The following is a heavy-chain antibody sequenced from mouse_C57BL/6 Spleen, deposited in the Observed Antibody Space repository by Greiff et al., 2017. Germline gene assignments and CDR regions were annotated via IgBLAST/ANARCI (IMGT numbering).Heavy chain of an antibody. CDR1: GYTFTSYW. J-gene: IGHJ4*01. V-gene: IGHV1-52*01. CDR2: IDPSDSET. CDR3: ARRDYDAMDY. Sequence: QVQPQQPGAELVRPGSSVKLSCKASGYTFTSYWVHWVKQRPIQGLEWIGNIDPSDSETHYNQKFKDKATLTVDKSSSTAYMQLSSLTSEDSAVYYCARRDYDAMDYWGQGTSVTVSS.